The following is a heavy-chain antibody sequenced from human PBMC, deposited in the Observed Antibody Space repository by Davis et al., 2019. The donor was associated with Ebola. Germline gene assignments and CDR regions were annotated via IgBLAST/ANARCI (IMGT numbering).Heavy chain of an antibody. CDR3: TTNPGPWGDF. J-gene: IGHJ4*02. D-gene: IGHD7-27*01. CDR2: ISSRSTYI. V-gene: IGHV3-21*03. Sequence: GESLKISCAASGFSFSTYAMNWVRQAPGKGPEWVSSISSRSTYIDYADSVKGRFTISRDNAKNSLYLQMNSLRIEDTAVYYCTTNPGPWGDFWGQGTLVTVSS. CDR1: GFSFSTYA.